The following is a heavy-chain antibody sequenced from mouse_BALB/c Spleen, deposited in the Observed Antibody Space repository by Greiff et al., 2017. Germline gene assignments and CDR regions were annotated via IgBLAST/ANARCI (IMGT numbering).Heavy chain of an antibody. CDR2: ISYSGTT. J-gene: IGHJ4*01. CDR1: GYSITSDYA. CDR3: ALRRGAMDY. V-gene: IGHV3-2*02. D-gene: IGHD1-2*01. Sequence: EVQLQESGPGLVKPSQSLSLTCTVTGYSITSDYAWNWIRQFPGNKLEWMGYISYSGTTSYNPSLKSRISITRDTSKNQFFLQLNSVTTEDTATYYCALRRGAMDYWGQGTSVTVSS.